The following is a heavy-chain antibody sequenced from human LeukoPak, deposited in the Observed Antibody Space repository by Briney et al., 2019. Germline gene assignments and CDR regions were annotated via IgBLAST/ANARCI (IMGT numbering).Heavy chain of an antibody. D-gene: IGHD5-18*01. CDR1: GFTFSSYA. CDR3: AKDSGYSYGLHFDY. Sequence: PGGSLRLSCAASGFTFSSYAMHWVRQAPGKGLEWVAVISYDGSNKYYADSVKGRFTISRDNSKNTLYLQMNSLRAEDTAVYYCAKDSGYSYGLHFDYWGQGTLVTVSS. J-gene: IGHJ4*02. V-gene: IGHV3-30-3*01. CDR2: ISYDGSNK.